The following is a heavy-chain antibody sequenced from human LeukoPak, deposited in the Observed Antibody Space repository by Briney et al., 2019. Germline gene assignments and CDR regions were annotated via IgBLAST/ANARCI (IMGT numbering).Heavy chain of an antibody. Sequence: PLETLSLTCTVSGGSISSYYWSWIRQPPGKGLEWIGYIYYSGSTSYNPSLKSRVTISVDTSKNQFSLKLSSLTAADTAVYYCARDLGYGDYGGGFDYWGQGTLVTVSS. V-gene: IGHV4-59*01. CDR2: IYYSGST. D-gene: IGHD4-17*01. CDR3: ARDLGYGDYGGGFDY. J-gene: IGHJ4*02. CDR1: GGSISSYY.